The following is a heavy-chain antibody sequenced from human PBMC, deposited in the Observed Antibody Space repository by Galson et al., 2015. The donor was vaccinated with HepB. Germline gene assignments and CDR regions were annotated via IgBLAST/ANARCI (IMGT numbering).Heavy chain of an antibody. CDR1: GFTFSSYA. Sequence: SLRLSCAPSGFTFSSYAMHWVRQAPGKGLEWVTLISYDGSNKYYADSVKGRFTISRDNSKKTLFLQMNSLRAEDTALYYCAKVAAAGTSWYFDLWGRGTLVTVSS. CDR3: AKVAAAGTSWYFDL. CDR2: ISYDGSNK. V-gene: IGHV3-30*18. J-gene: IGHJ2*01. D-gene: IGHD6-13*01.